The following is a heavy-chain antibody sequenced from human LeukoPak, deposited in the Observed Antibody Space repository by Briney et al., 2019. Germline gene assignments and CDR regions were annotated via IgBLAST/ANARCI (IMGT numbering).Heavy chain of an antibody. CDR1: GGTFSSYT. J-gene: IGHJ6*02. V-gene: IGHV1-69*02. Sequence: ASVKVSCKASGGTFSSYTISWVRQAPGQGLEWMGRIIPILGIANYAQKFPGRVTITADKSTSTAYMELSSLRSEDTAVYYCARGYQEMVYAIRRYYGMDVWGQGTTVTVSS. D-gene: IGHD2-8*01. CDR3: ARGYQEMVYAIRRYYGMDV. CDR2: IIPILGIA.